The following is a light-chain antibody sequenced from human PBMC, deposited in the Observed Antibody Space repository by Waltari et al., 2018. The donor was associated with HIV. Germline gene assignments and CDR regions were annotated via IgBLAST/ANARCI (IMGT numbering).Light chain of an antibody. CDR3: SSYTSSSTSEV. J-gene: IGLJ3*02. CDR1: SSDVGVYNY. Sequence: QSALTQPASVSGSPGQSITISCTGTSSDVGVYNYVSWYQQHPDKAPKLMIYEVSNRPSGVSNRFSGSKSGNTASLTISGLQAEDEADYYCSSYTSSSTSEVFGGGTKLTVL. V-gene: IGLV2-14*01. CDR2: EVS.